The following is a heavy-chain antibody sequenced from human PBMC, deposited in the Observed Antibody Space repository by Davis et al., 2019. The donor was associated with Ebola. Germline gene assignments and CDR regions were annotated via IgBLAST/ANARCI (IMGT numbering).Heavy chain of an antibody. J-gene: IGHJ4*02. CDR1: GGSVSSSSYY. CDR3: ARQAGWIYPGDY. D-gene: IGHD2-2*03. Sequence: GSLRLSCTVSGGSVSSSSYYWGWIRQPPGKGLEWIGSMFYSGGTYYNPSLKTRVTISVDTSRNQLSLKLSSVTAADTAVYYCARQAGWIYPGDYWGQGTLVTVSS. V-gene: IGHV4-39*01. CDR2: MFYSGGT.